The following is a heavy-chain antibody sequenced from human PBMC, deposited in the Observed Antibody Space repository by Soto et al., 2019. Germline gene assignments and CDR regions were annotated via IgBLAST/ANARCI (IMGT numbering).Heavy chain of an antibody. J-gene: IGHJ5*02. CDR1: GGSISSSS. CDR2: ISSSSSTI. V-gene: IGHV3-48*02. CDR3: ARELIVGAKGNWFDP. D-gene: IGHD1-26*01. Sequence: LQLQESGPGLVKPSETLSLTCTVSGGSISSSSYYWGWIRQPPGKGLEWVSYISSSSSTIYYADSVKGRFTISRDNAKNSLYLQMNSLRDEDTAVYYCARELIVGAKGNWFDPWGQGTLVTVSS.